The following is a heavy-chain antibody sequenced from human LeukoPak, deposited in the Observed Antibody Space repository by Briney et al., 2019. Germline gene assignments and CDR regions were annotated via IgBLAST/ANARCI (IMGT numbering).Heavy chain of an antibody. CDR2: LTGGGGTA. D-gene: IGHD1-14*01. J-gene: IGHJ4*02. CDR1: GFTFFNYA. CDR3: AKKLLTGGGTWFDF. V-gene: IGHV3-23*01. Sequence: GGSLRLSCAASGFTFFNYAMTWVRQAPGKGLEWVSTLTGGGGTAYYSASVEGRFTISRDNSRNTLYLQMDSLRGEDTAAYYCAKKLLTGGGTWFDFWGQGTLVTVSS.